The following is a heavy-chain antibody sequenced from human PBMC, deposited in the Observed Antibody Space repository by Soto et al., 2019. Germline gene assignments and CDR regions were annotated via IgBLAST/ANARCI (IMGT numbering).Heavy chain of an antibody. CDR1: GGSITTYY. J-gene: IGHJ3*02. CDR3: ARERTYQVSGDHALDI. D-gene: IGHD2-21*01. Sequence: QVQLQESGPGLVKPSETLSLTCTVSGGSITTYYWSWIRQPAGKGLEWIGRIFVSGSTNYSPSLKSRVTMSMDTSKSQFSLKLTSVTAADTAVYYCARERTYQVSGDHALDIWGQGTMVIVSS. CDR2: IFVSGST. V-gene: IGHV4-4*07.